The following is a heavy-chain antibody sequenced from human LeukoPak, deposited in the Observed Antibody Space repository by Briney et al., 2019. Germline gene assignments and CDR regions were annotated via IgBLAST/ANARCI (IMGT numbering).Heavy chain of an antibody. CDR3: ARVPGVFYDTLTGYGSGWFDP. J-gene: IGHJ5*02. D-gene: IGHD3-9*01. Sequence: PSETLSLTCTVSGYSISTGYYWGWVRQPPGKRLEWIGTVYHSGSTYCNPSLRSRAAISVDTSRNQFSLRLRSMTAADTAVYYCARVPGVFYDTLTGYGSGWFDPWGQGTLVTVPS. V-gene: IGHV4-38-2*02. CDR1: GYSISTGYY. CDR2: VYHSGST.